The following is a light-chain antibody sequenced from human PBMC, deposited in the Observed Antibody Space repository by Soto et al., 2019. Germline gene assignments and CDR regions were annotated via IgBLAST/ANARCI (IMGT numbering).Light chain of an antibody. J-gene: IGLJ1*01. V-gene: IGLV2-14*01. CDR1: SSDVGGYNY. Sequence: QSVLTQPASVSGSPGQSITISCTGTSSDVGGYNYVSWYQQHPGKAPKLMIYDVSNRPSGVSNRFSGSKSGNTASLTISGLQAEDEADYYCSSYTSSSTIRYVFGTGTKVTVL. CDR2: DVS. CDR3: SSYTSSSTIRYV.